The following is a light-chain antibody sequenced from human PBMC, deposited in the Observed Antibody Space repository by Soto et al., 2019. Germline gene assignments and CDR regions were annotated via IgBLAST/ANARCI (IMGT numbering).Light chain of an antibody. Sequence: ESVLTQSQGTLSLSPGERVTLSCRASQTFGSTYLAWYQQRPGQPPRLLIYGASRRASGIPDRFSGSGSGTDFTLTISRLEPEDFAVYYCQQFGTSPLYTFGQGTKLEIK. CDR2: GAS. CDR3: QQFGTSPLYT. V-gene: IGKV3-20*01. CDR1: QTFGSTY. J-gene: IGKJ2*01.